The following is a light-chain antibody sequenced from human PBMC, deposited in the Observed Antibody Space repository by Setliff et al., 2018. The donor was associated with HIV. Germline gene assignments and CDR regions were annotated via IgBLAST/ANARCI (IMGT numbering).Light chain of an antibody. CDR2: ELS. CDR1: SSDIGSHNH. J-gene: IGLJ1*01. V-gene: IGLV2-8*01. Sequence: QSVLTQPPSASGSPGQSVAISCTGTSSDIGSHNHVSWYQQYPGKAPKLMIYELSQRPSGVPDRFSSSKSGNTASLTVSGLQAEDEADYYCASYAGDGVHDIYVFGTGTKVTVL. CDR3: ASYAGDGVHDIYV.